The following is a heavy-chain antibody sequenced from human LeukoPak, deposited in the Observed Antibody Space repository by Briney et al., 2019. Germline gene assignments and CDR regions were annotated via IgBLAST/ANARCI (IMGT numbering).Heavy chain of an antibody. Sequence: GGSLRLFCGASGFTFSDSYMTWIRQAPGKGLELLSYISGSASDVNYIDSVRGRFTISRDNAKNSLYLHMNSLTVEDTAVYYCSRDPRNNDYWGQGTLVTVSS. V-gene: IGHV3-11*01. CDR2: ISGSASDV. J-gene: IGHJ4*02. CDR1: GFTFSDSY. CDR3: SRDPRNNDY.